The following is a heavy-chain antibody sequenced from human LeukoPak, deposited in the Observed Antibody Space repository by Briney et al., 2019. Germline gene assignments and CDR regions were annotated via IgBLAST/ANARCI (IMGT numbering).Heavy chain of an antibody. J-gene: IGHJ4*02. CDR3: ARRQFLPAAIDY. CDR1: GGSISSSSYY. V-gene: IGHV4-39*07. D-gene: IGHD2-2*01. CDR2: IYYSGST. Sequence: SETLSLTCTVSGGSISSSSYYWGWIRQPPGKGLEWIGSIYYSGSTYYNPSLKSRVTISVDTSKNQFSLKLSSVTAADTAVYYCARRQFLPAAIDYWGQGTLVTVSS.